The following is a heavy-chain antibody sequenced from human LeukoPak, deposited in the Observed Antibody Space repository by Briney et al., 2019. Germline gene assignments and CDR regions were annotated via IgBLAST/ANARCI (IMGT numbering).Heavy chain of an antibody. CDR3: ARDGGIVGAAHYDY. V-gene: IGHV4-34*01. Sequence: PSETLSLTCAVYGGSFSGYYWSWIRQPPGKGLEWIGVINHSGSTNYNPSLKSRVTISVDTSKNQFSLKLSSVTAADTAVYYCARDGGIVGAAHYDYWGQGTLVTVSS. CDR1: GGSFSGYY. CDR2: INHSGST. J-gene: IGHJ4*02. D-gene: IGHD1-26*01.